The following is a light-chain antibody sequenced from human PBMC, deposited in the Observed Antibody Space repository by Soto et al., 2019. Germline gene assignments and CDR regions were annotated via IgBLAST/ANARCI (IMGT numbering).Light chain of an antibody. CDR1: SSDVGNYNL. Sequence: QSVLTQPASVSGSPGQSITISCTGTSSDVGNYNLVSWYQQHPGKAPKLMIYDVSKRPSGVSNRFSGSKSSNTASLTIPGLQADDEADYYCCSYAGDSYVFGTGTKVTVL. V-gene: IGLV2-23*02. CDR2: DVS. J-gene: IGLJ1*01. CDR3: CSYAGDSYV.